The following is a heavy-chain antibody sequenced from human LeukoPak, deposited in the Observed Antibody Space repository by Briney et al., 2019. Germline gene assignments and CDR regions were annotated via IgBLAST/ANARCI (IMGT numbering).Heavy chain of an antibody. V-gene: IGHV4-61*02. D-gene: IGHD5-12*01. CDR1: GGSISSGSYY. J-gene: IGHJ5*02. CDR3: ARWGYSGYDLSLSWFDP. Sequence: SETLSLTCTVYGGSISSGSYYWSWIRQPAGKGLEWFGRIYTSGSTNYNPSLKSRVTISVDTSKNQFSLKLSSVAAADTAVYYCARWGYSGYDLSLSWFDPWGQGTLVTVSS. CDR2: IYTSGST.